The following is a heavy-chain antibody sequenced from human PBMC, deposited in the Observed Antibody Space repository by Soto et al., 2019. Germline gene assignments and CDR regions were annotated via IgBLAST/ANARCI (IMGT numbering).Heavy chain of an antibody. CDR1: GFIVSSNY. CDR2: IYSGGSA. J-gene: IGHJ6*02. V-gene: IGHV3-53*01. Sequence: GGSLRLSCAASGFIVSSNYMSWVRQAPGKGLEWVSFIYSGGSANYADSVKGRFTISRDDSKNTLYLQMNSLRAEDTAVYYCVRDDYGLDVWGRGTAVTVSS. CDR3: VRDDYGLDV.